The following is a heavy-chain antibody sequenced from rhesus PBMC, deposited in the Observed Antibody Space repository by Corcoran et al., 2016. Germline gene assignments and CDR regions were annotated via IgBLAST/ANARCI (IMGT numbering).Heavy chain of an antibody. CDR3: ARQDTDCFDY. J-gene: IGHJ4*01. CDR2: ISSGRSNK. V-gene: IGHV3S16*01. D-gene: IGHD5-24*01. CDR1: GFTFSRYG. Sequence: EVQLVESGGGLVQPGGSLRLSCAASGFTFSRYGMRWVRKAPGKGLEWFAYISSGRSNKYYADSVKGRFTSSRDNAKNSLSLQMNSRRAEDTAVYYCARQDTDCFDYWGQGVLVTVSS.